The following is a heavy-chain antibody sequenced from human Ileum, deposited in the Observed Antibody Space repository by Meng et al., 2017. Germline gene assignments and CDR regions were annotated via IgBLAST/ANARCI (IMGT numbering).Heavy chain of an antibody. CDR1: GGSISSSIW. J-gene: IGHJ4*02. V-gene: IGHV4-4*02. D-gene: IGHD3-10*01. CDR3: ARGVVSGSHYNTY. Sequence: QVQLQESGPGLVKPSGTLSLTCAVSGGSISSSIWWSWVRQPPEEGLEWIGEIHHSGTTNYSPSLKSRLTISVDKSKNQFSLKLQSVTAADTAVYFCARGVVSGSHYNTYWGQGIRVTGAS. CDR2: IHHSGTT.